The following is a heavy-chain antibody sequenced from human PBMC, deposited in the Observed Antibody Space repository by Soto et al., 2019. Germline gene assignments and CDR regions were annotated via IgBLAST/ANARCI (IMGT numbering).Heavy chain of an antibody. CDR2: ISSSSSTI. J-gene: IGHJ4*02. D-gene: IGHD6-13*01. Sequence: GGSLRLSCAASGFTFSSYSMNWVRQAPGKGLEWVSYISSSSSTIYYADSVEGRFTISRDNSNNTLYLQMSSLRAEDTAVYYCARRSSSWYFDEWGQGTPVTVSS. CDR1: GFTFSSYS. V-gene: IGHV3-48*01. CDR3: ARRSSSWYFDE.